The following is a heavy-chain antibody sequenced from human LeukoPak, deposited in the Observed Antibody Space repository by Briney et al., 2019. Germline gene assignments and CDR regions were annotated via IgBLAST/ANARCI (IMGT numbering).Heavy chain of an antibody. V-gene: IGHV3-30*04. CDR2: ISYDGSNK. D-gene: IGHD3-10*02. J-gene: IGHJ6*04. CDR1: GFTFSRYG. Sequence: GGSLRLSCAASGFTFSRYGMHWVRQAPGKGLEWVTAISYDGSNKYYADSVKGRFTISRDNAKNSLYLQMDSLRAEDTAVYCCAELGITMIGGVWGKGTTVTISS. CDR3: AELGITMIGGV.